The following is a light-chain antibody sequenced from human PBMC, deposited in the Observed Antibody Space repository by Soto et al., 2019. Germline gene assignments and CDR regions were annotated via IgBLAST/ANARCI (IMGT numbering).Light chain of an antibody. Sequence: DIQLTQSPSSLSTSVGDRVTITCRASQTITTYLNWYQQKPGKAPKLLIYAASSLQSGVPSRFSGSGYGTDFTLTITTLQSEDFATYYCQQSSSTPWTFGQGTKVEFK. CDR3: QQSSSTPWT. J-gene: IGKJ1*01. CDR1: QTITTY. V-gene: IGKV1-39*01. CDR2: AAS.